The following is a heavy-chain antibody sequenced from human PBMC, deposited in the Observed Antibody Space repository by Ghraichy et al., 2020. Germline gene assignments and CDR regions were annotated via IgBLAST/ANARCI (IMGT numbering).Heavy chain of an antibody. D-gene: IGHD1-26*01. CDR1: GFTVSNNY. V-gene: IGHV3-53*01. J-gene: IGHJ4*02. CDR2: IYSGITT. Sequence: GGSLRLSCAASGFTVSNNYMSWVRQAPGKGLEWVSVIYSGITTYYADSVKGRFTISRDNSKNTLYLQVNSLRAEDTAVYYCAKSLKVGATYSVSDYWGQGTLVTVSS. CDR3: AKSLKVGATYSVSDY.